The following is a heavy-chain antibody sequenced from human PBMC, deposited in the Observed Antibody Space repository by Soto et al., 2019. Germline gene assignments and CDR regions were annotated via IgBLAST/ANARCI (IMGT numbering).Heavy chain of an antibody. CDR2: FNYSGST. J-gene: IGHJ6*03. Sequence: QLQLQESGPGLVKPSETLSLTCTVSGGSISSSSYYWGWIRQPPGKGLEWIGMFNYSGSTNYNPSLKSRVTISVDTSKNQFARKLSSVTAADTAVYYCTGGQFYYMDVWGKGTTVTVSS. CDR3: TGGQFYYMDV. D-gene: IGHD3-16*01. CDR1: GGSISSSSYY. V-gene: IGHV4-39*01.